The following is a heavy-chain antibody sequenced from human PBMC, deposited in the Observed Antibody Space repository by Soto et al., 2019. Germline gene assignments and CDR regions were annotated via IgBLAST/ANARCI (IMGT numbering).Heavy chain of an antibody. V-gene: IGHV4-31*03. CDR1: GGSLSSGGDY. CDR3: ARALVHLRQGYFDY. Sequence: SETKSLPSTVAGGSLSSGGDYWSWIRQHPGKGLEWIGYIYYSGSTYYNPSLKSRVTISVDTSKNQFSLKLSSVTAADTAVYYCARALVHLRQGYFDYWGKGTLVTVSS. D-gene: IGHD3-16*02. J-gene: IGHJ4*02. CDR2: IYYSGST.